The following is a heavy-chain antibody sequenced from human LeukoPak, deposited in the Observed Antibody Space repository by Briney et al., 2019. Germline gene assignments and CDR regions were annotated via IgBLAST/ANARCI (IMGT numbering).Heavy chain of an antibody. CDR3: AGALLGYCSSTSCLDY. Sequence: ASVKASCKASGYTFTGYYMHWVRQAPGQGLEWMGWINPNSGGTNYAQKFQGRVTMTRDTSISTAYMELSRLRSDDTAVYYCAGALLGYCSSTSCLDYWGQGTLVTVSS. CDR2: INPNSGGT. D-gene: IGHD2-2*01. CDR1: GYTFTGYY. J-gene: IGHJ4*02. V-gene: IGHV1-2*02.